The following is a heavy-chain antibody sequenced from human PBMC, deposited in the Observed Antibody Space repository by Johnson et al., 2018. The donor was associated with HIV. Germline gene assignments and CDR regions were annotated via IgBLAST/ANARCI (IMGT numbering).Heavy chain of an antibody. CDR3: ARDSGQQLADAFDI. V-gene: IGHV3-30*03. D-gene: IGHD6-6*01. Sequence: QVQLVESGGGLVQPGGSLRLSCAASGFTFSSYGMHWVRQAPGKGLEWVAVISYDGSNKYYADSVKGRFTISRDNSKNTLYLQMNSLRAEDTAVYYCARDSGQQLADAFDIWGQGTMVTVSS. J-gene: IGHJ3*02. CDR1: GFTFSSYG. CDR2: ISYDGSNK.